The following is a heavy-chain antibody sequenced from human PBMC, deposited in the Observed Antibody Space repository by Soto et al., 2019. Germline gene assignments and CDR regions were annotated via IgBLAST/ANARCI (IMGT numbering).Heavy chain of an antibody. Sequence: QVQLQESGPGLVKPSGTLSLTCAVSGTSISSSQWWSWVRQPPGKGLEWIGEIYHNERTNYNPSLKSRLTMSLDNSKNQVSLKLRSVTAADTATYYCGRTKDYVYGVDVWGQGTTVTVSS. J-gene: IGHJ6*02. CDR1: GTSISSSQW. CDR3: GRTKDYVYGVDV. CDR2: IYHNERT. V-gene: IGHV4-4*02.